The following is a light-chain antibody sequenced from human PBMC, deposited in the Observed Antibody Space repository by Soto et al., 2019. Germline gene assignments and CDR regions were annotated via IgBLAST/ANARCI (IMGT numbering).Light chain of an antibody. V-gene: IGLV2-14*01. Sequence: QSVLTQPASVSGSPGQSITISCTGTSSDVGGYNYVSWYQQHPGKAPKLMIYDVSNRPSGVSNRFSGSKSGNTASLTISGLQAEDEAEYYCSSHTSSRTLVFGTGTKVTVL. CDR3: SSHTSSRTLV. CDR1: SSDVGGYNY. J-gene: IGLJ1*01. CDR2: DVS.